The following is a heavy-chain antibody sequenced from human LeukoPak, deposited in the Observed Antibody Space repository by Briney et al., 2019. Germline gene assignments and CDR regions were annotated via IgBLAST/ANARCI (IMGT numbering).Heavy chain of an antibody. CDR3: AKDAIVVLLDY. CDR1: GFTFSYYG. CDR2: ISDDGNNK. J-gene: IGHJ4*02. Sequence: PGRSLRLSCAASGFTFSYYGMHWVRQAPGKGLEWVAGISDDGNNKYYADSVKGRFTISRDNSKNTLYLQMNSLRAEDTAVYYCAKDAIVVLLDYWGQGTLVTVPS. V-gene: IGHV3-30*18. D-gene: IGHD2-21*01.